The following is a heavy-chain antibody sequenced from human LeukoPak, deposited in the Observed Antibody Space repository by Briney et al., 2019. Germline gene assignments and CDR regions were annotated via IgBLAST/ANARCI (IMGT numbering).Heavy chain of an antibody. Sequence: GGSLRLFCAASGFTFSSHSMSWVREAPGGGLEWVSAISPSGDSTNYRESVKGQFTISRDNSKNRLYLQMNTLTVEDTAIYYCARRLLTGGLTDFFDYWGQGTLVTVSS. J-gene: IGHJ4*02. D-gene: IGHD3-9*01. CDR2: ISPSGDST. CDR1: GFTFSSHS. V-gene: IGHV3-23*01. CDR3: ARRLLTGGLTDFFDY.